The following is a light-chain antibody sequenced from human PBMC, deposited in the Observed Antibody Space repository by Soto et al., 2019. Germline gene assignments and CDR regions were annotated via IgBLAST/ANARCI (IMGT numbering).Light chain of an antibody. CDR1: SSDVGSYNL. V-gene: IGLV2-23*01. Sequence: QSALTQPASVSGSPGQSITISCTGTSSDVGSYNLVSWYQQHPGKAPKFMISEGNKRPSGLSNRFSGSKSGNTASLTISGLQAEDEADYYCCSYAGSFTYVFGTGTKLTVL. CDR2: EGN. CDR3: CSYAGSFTYV. J-gene: IGLJ1*01.